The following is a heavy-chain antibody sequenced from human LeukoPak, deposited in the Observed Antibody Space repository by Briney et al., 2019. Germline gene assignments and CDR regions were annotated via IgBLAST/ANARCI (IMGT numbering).Heavy chain of an antibody. D-gene: IGHD2-21*01. CDR3: AREYSRDFDI. CDR2: ISSSSSYR. CDR1: GFTFSSYS. Sequence: GGSLRLSCAASGFTFSSYSMNWVRQAPGKGLEWVSSISSSSSYRYYADSLKGRFTISRDNAKNSLYLQMNSLRAEDRAVYYCAREYSRDFDIWGQGTMVTVSS. J-gene: IGHJ3*02. V-gene: IGHV3-21*01.